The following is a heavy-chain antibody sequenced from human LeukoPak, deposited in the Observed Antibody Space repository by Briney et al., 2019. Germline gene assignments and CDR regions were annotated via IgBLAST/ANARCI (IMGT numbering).Heavy chain of an antibody. Sequence: GGSLRLSCAASGFTFSDYYMSWIRQAPGKGLEWISYISASGTLTHYADSVEGRFAVSRDNARNSLYLQMNSLRAEDTAVYYCARETHWGQGTLVTVSS. V-gene: IGHV3-11*06. CDR1: GFTFSDYY. CDR2: ISASGTLT. J-gene: IGHJ4*02. CDR3: ARETH.